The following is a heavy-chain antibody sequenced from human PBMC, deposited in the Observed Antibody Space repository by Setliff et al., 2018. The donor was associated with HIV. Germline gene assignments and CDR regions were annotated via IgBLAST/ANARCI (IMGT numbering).Heavy chain of an antibody. D-gene: IGHD3-10*01. CDR1: GGSFSGYF. CDR3: AREYYYGSGSSFDP. J-gene: IGHJ5*02. CDR2: INHYGGT. V-gene: IGHV4-34*01. Sequence: PSETLSLTCAVYGGSFSGYFRNWIRQPPGKGLEWIGAINHYGGTNYNPSLKSRVTMSVDTSKNQFSLRLSSVTAADTAVYYCAREYYYGSGSSFDPWGQGTLVTVSS.